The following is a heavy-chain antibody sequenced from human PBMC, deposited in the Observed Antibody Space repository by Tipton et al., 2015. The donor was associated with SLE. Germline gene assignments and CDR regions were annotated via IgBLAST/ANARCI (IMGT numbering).Heavy chain of an antibody. V-gene: IGHV4-38-2*01. Sequence: TLSLTCAVSGYSISSGYYWSWIRQPPGKGLEWIGYIFDSGSTKYNPSLKSRITISEDTSKNQFSLKLTSVTAADTAMYYCARSLLEYGSGNYYWFYTHVWGKGATVTVSS. D-gene: IGHD3-10*01. J-gene: IGHJ6*03. CDR3: ARSLLEYGSGNYYWFYTHV. CDR1: GYSISSGYY. CDR2: IFDSGST.